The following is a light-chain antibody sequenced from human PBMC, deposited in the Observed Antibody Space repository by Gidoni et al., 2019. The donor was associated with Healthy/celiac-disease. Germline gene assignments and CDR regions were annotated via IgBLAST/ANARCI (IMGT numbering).Light chain of an antibody. Sequence: EIVMTQSPATLSVSPGERATLSCRASQSVSSNLAWYQQKPGQAPRPLIYGASTRATGIPARFSGSGSGTEFTLTISSLESEDFAVYYCQQYNNWPPITFXQXTRLEIK. CDR3: QQYNNWPPIT. V-gene: IGKV3-15*01. CDR2: GAS. J-gene: IGKJ5*01. CDR1: QSVSSN.